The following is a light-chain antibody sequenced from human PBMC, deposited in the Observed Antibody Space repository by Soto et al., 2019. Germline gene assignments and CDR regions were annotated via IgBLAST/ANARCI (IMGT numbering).Light chain of an antibody. CDR2: DAS. J-gene: IGKJ4*01. Sequence: EIVLTQSPATLSLSPGERATLSCRASQSVSSYLAWYQQKSGQAPRLLIFDASNRATGIPARFSGSGSGTDFTLTISSLEPEDFAVYYCQQRSNWPPTFGGGTKEEIK. CDR1: QSVSSY. V-gene: IGKV3-11*01. CDR3: QQRSNWPPT.